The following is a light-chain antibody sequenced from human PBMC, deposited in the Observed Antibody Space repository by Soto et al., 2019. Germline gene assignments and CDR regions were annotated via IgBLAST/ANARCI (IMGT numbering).Light chain of an antibody. CDR1: QSVSSSY. J-gene: IGKJ3*01. CDR3: QQYGSSLFT. CDR2: GAS. Sequence: EIVLTQSPGTLSLSPGERATLSCRASQSVSSSYLAWYQQKPGQAPRLLIYGASSRATGIPDRFSGSGSGTDFTLTISRLEPEDFAVYYCQQYGSSLFTFGPGNKVHIK. V-gene: IGKV3-20*01.